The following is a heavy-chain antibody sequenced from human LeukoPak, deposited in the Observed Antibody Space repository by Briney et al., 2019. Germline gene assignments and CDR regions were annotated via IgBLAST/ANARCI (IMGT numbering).Heavy chain of an antibody. Sequence: GGSLRLSCAASGFTFSSYGMSWVRQAPGKGLEWVSAISGSGGSTYYADSVKGRFAISRDNSKNTLYLQMNSLRAEDTAVYYCAKGTMIVPKGTPHAFDIWGQGTMVTVSS. V-gene: IGHV3-23*01. J-gene: IGHJ3*02. D-gene: IGHD3-22*01. CDR2: ISGSGGST. CDR1: GFTFSSYG. CDR3: AKGTMIVPKGTPHAFDI.